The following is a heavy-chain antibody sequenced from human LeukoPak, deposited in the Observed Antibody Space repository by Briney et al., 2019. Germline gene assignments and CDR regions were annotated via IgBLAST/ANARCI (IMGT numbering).Heavy chain of an antibody. CDR3: VRRHDY. V-gene: IGHV3-53*01. Sequence: PGGSLRLSCVASGFGVNDNFMIWVRQAPGQGLEWISIIYASGGAYHSESVKGRFSAFRDTSKNTIFLQMNNLRADDTAMYYCVRRHDYWGQGTLVTVSS. CDR2: IYASGGA. CDR1: GFGVNDNF. J-gene: IGHJ4*02.